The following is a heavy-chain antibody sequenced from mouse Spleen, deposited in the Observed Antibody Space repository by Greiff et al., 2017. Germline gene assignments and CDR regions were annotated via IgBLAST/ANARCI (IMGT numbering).Heavy chain of an antibody. J-gene: IGHJ4*01. CDR2: IRNKANGYTT. Sequence: EVQVVESGGGLVQPGGSLSLSCAASGFTFTDYYMSWVRQPPGKALEWLGFIRNKANGYTTEYSASVKGRFTISRDNSQSILYLQMNALRAEDSATYYCARLAGLYAMDYWGQGTSVTVSS. D-gene: IGHD3-3*01. CDR1: GFTFTDYY. CDR3: ARLAGLYAMDY. V-gene: IGHV7-3*01.